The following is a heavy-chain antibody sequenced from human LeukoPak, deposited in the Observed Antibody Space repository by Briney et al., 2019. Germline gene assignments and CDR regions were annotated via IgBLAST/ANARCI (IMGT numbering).Heavy chain of an antibody. CDR1: GFTVRSTY. Sequence: PGGSLRLSCADSGFTVRSTYMRWGRQAPGQGLEWVSLIYSSGSTFYADSVQGRFTISRDNFKNTLYLQMNILRAEVTAMDYWARDTRSFPNYFDFWGQGTLVTVSS. CDR2: IYSSGST. CDR3: ARDTRSFPNYFDF. D-gene: IGHD3-3*02. J-gene: IGHJ4*02. V-gene: IGHV3-53*01.